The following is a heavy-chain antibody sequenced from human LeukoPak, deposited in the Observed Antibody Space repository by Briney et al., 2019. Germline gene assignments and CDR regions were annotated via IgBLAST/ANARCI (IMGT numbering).Heavy chain of an antibody. CDR3: ARDGTRYCSGGSCYPLSWFDP. J-gene: IGHJ5*02. CDR1: GGSISSYY. CDR2: IYYSGST. Sequence: PSETLSLTCTVSGGSISSYYWSWIRQPPGKGLEWIGSIYYSGSTYYNPSLKSRVTISVDTSKNQFSLKLSSVTAADTAVYYCARDGTRYCSGGSCYPLSWFDPWGQGTLVTVSS. V-gene: IGHV4-59*12. D-gene: IGHD2-15*01.